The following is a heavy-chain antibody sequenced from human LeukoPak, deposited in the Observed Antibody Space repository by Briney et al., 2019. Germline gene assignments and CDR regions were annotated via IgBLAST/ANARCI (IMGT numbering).Heavy chain of an antibody. D-gene: IGHD2-15*01. CDR3: AREVPERYCSGGSCYGGGFDY. CDR2: IYTSGST. J-gene: IGHJ4*02. Sequence: SETLSLTCAVYGGSFSAYYWSWIRQPAGKGLEWIGRIYTSGSTNYNPSLKSRVTISVDTSKNQFSLKLSSVTAADTAVYYCAREVPERYCSGGSCYGGGFDYWGQGTLVTVSS. CDR1: GGSFSAYY. V-gene: IGHV4-4*07.